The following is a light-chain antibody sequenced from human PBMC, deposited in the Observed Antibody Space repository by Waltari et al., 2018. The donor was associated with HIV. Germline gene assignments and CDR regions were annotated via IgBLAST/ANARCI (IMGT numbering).Light chain of an antibody. CDR3: CSKAGSRTV. J-gene: IGLJ1*01. Sequence: QSALTQPASVSGSPRQWITISCTANSSDVGSTNFVSWYQHHPGKAPKLMIYEGIKRPSGVSDRFSGSKSGNTASLTISGLQPEDEADYYCCSKAGSRTVFGPGTWVTVL. CDR2: EGI. V-gene: IGLV2-23*01. CDR1: SSDVGSTNF.